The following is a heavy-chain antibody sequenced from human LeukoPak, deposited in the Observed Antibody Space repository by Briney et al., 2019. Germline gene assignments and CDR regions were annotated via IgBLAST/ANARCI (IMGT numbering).Heavy chain of an antibody. D-gene: IGHD3-3*01. CDR2: VFHSGYS. CDR3: ASSAAWYYDFWSGSHPFDY. V-gene: IGHV4-59*01. CDR1: GGSISSYY. J-gene: IGHJ4*02. Sequence: PSETLSLTCTVSGGSISSYYWSWVRQSPGKGLEWIGYVFHSGYSNYNPSLKSRVTISVDTSKNQFSLKLSSVTAADTAVYYCASSAAWYYDFWSGSHPFDYWGQGTLVTVSS.